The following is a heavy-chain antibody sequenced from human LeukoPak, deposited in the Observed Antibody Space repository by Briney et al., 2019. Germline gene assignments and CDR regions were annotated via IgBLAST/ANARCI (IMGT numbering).Heavy chain of an antibody. CDR3: ARVLCSSPSCYEHYYYGRDV. Sequence: PGGSLRLSCAASGFTFSDYYMSWIRQAPGKGLEWVSYISSSGSTIYYADSVKGRFTISRDNAKNSPYLQMNSLRAEDTAVYYCARVLCSSPSCYEHYYYGRDVGGKGTTVPVSP. J-gene: IGHJ6*04. D-gene: IGHD2-2*01. V-gene: IGHV3-11*01. CDR2: ISSSGSTI. CDR1: GFTFSDYY.